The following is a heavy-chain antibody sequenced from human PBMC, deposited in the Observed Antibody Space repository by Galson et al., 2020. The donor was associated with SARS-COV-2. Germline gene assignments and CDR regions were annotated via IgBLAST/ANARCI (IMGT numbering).Heavy chain of an antibody. D-gene: IGHD4-4*01. CDR3: AKDRKENSYSSLGYIVV. J-gene: IGHJ6*03. CDR2: IRYAASAT. CDR1: GFTFSIYG. V-gene: IGHV3-30*02. Sequence: GGSLRLSCPASGFTFSIYGITWVRQAPGKGLDWVAFIRYAASATHYADSVKGRFTIPSDNSKNMLYLQMSSLRAEDTAVYCCAKDRKENSYSSLGYIVVWGKGTTVTISS.